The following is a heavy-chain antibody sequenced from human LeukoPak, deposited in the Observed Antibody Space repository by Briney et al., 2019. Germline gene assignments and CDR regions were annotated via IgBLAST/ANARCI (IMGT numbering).Heavy chain of an antibody. J-gene: IGHJ3*02. CDR3: ARAVGPFDI. V-gene: IGHV3-33*01. Sequence: PGGSLRLSCAASGFTFSTYGMHWVPQAPGTGLEWVAVIWFDGSIKYYADSVKGRFTISRDNSKNTLYLQMNSLRAEDTAVYYCARAVGPFDIWGQGTIVIVSS. CDR1: GFTFSTYG. CDR2: IWFDGSIK.